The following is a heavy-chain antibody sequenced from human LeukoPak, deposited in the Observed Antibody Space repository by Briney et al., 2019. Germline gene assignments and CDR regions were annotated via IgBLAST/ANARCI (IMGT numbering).Heavy chain of an antibody. Sequence: SQTLSLTCTVSGGSISSGGYYWSWIRQHPGKGLEWIGYIYYSGSTYYNPSLKSRVTISVDTSKNQFSLKVSSVTAADTAVYYCAKGLAGRGYSGYDLLNAFDIWGQGTMVTVSS. D-gene: IGHD5-12*01. J-gene: IGHJ3*02. CDR3: AKGLAGRGYSGYDLLNAFDI. V-gene: IGHV4-31*03. CDR1: GGSISSGGYY. CDR2: IYYSGST.